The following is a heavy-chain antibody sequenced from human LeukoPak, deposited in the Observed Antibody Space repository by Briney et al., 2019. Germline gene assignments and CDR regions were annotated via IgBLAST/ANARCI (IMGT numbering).Heavy chain of an antibody. Sequence: GGSLRLSCAASGFTFSSYAMSWVRQAPGKGLEWVSAFSGSGGSTYYADSVKGRFTISRDNSKNTLYLQMNSLRAEDTAVYYCATIEPYYYDSSGSPGNDYWGQGTLVTVSS. V-gene: IGHV3-23*01. J-gene: IGHJ4*02. CDR2: FSGSGGST. CDR1: GFTFSSYA. CDR3: ATIEPYYYDSSGSPGNDY. D-gene: IGHD3-22*01.